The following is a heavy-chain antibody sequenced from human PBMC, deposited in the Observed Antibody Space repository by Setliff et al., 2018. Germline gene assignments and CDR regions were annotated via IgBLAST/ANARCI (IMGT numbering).Heavy chain of an antibody. Sequence: KTSETLSLTCTVSGGSVGNSHYYWNWIRQPAGKGLEWIGRIYTTWSTNYNPSLKSRVTISLDTSKNQFSLKLSSVTAADTAVYYCARGIGGYCSSMSCSNESWPWGQGTLVTVSS. CDR1: GGSVGNSHYY. CDR2: IYTTWST. D-gene: IGHD2-2*01. CDR3: ARGIGGYCSSMSCSNESWP. J-gene: IGHJ5*02. V-gene: IGHV4-61*02.